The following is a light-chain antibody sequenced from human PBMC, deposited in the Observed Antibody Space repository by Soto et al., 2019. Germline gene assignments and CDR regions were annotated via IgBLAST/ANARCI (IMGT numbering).Light chain of an antibody. CDR1: QSVSSY. Sequence: ETMMTQSPDTLSVSLGERATLSCRASQSVSSYLAWYQQKPGQAPRLLIYDASNRATGIPARFSGSGSGTDFTLTISSLEPEDFAVYYCQQRSNWPPITFGQGTRLEI. J-gene: IGKJ5*01. CDR2: DAS. CDR3: QQRSNWPPIT. V-gene: IGKV3-11*01.